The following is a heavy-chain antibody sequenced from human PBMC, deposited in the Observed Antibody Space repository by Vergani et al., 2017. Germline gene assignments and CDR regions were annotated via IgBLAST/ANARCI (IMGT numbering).Heavy chain of an antibody. CDR3: VRDQVTMLRGSDALDI. CDR2: IRSKAYGQAT. D-gene: IGHD3-10*01. V-gene: IGHV3-49*03. J-gene: IGHJ3*02. CDR1: GFTFGYYA. Sequence: EVQLVESGGDLVQPGRSLRLSCTASGFTFGYYAMDWFRQAPGQGLGWVGGIRSKAYGQATIYAASVKGRFTISRDVSKSIAYLQMNNLQTEDTAMYYCVRDQVTMLRGSDALDIWGQGTMVTVSS.